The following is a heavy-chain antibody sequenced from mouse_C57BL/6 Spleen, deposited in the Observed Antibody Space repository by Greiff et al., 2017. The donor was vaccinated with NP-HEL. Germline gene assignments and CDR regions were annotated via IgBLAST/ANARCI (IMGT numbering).Heavy chain of an antibody. J-gene: IGHJ3*01. D-gene: IGHD2-2*01. CDR2: ISSGSSTI. Sequence: EVNVVESGGGLVKPGGSLKLSCAASGFTFSDYGMHWVRQAPEKGLEWVAYISSGSSTIYYADTVKGRFTISRDNAKNTLFLQMTSLRSEDTAMYYCARKVVTTVPWFAYWGQGTLVTVSA. V-gene: IGHV5-17*01. CDR3: ARKVVTTVPWFAY. CDR1: GFTFSDYG.